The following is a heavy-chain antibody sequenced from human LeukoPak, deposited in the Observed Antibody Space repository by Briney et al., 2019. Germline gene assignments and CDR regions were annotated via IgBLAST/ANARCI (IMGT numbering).Heavy chain of an antibody. CDR3: ARNYYGIAARPLDY. V-gene: IGHV4-34*01. D-gene: IGHD6-6*01. CDR1: GGSFSGYY. CDR2: INHSGST. Sequence: SETLSLTCAVYGGSFSGYYWSWIRQPPGKGLEWIGEINHSGSTNYNPSLKSRVTISVDTSKNQFSLKLSSVTAADTAVYYCARNYYGIAARPLDYWGQGTLVTVSS. J-gene: IGHJ4*02.